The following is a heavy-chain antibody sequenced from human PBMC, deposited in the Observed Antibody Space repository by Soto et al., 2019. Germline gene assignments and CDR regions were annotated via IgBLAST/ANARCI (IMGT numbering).Heavy chain of an antibody. CDR1: GYGFTGYY. CDR2: INPNSGGT. V-gene: IGHV1-2*02. J-gene: IGHJ6*02. CDR3: ARDYGEQLASYYYYGMDV. Sequence: SVKGSCKAAGYGFTGYYMHWVRQAPGQGLEWMGWINPNSGGTNYAQKFQGRVTMTRDTSISTAYMELSRLRSDDTAVYYCARDYGEQLASYYYYGMDVWGQGTTVTVSS. D-gene: IGHD6-6*01.